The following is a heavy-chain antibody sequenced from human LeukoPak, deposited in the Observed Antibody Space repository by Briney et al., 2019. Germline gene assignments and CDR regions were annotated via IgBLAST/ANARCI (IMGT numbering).Heavy chain of an antibody. D-gene: IGHD3-9*01. V-gene: IGHV3-66*01. CDR3: AGEGTYYDILTGYYPFDY. Sequence: GGSLRLSCAASGFTVSSNYMSWVRQAPGKGLERVSVVYSGGSTYYADSVKGRFTISRDNSKNTLYLQMNSLRAEDTAVYYCAGEGTYYDILTGYYPFDYWGQGTLVTVSS. CDR1: GFTVSSNY. CDR2: VYSGGST. J-gene: IGHJ4*02.